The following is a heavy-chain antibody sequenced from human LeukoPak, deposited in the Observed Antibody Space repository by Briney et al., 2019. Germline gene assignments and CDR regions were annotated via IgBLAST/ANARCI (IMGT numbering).Heavy chain of an antibody. V-gene: IGHV3-64*04. Sequence: GGSLRLSCSASGFTFSNYAMHWVHQAPRKGPEYVSAISRNGGSTYYADSVKGRFTISRDNSQNTLYLQMNSLRVEDTAVYYCAKDWYEDSWGQGTLVTVSS. CDR3: AKDWYEDS. CDR2: ISRNGGST. D-gene: IGHD6-13*01. CDR1: GFTFSNYA. J-gene: IGHJ4*02.